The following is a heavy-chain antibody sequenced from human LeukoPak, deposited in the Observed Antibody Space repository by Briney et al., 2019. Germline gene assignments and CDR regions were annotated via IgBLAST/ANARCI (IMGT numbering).Heavy chain of an antibody. V-gene: IGHV4-59*08. D-gene: IGHD3-10*01. CDR2: IHYSGST. Sequence: SETLSLTCTVSGDSISTYYWNWIRHPPGKGLEWIGHIHYSGSTNYNPSLNSRVTISVDTSKSQFSLKLNSVTAADTAVYYCARRVSGSGFGESNWFDPWGQGTLVTVSS. J-gene: IGHJ5*02. CDR3: ARRVSGSGFGESNWFDP. CDR1: GDSISTYY.